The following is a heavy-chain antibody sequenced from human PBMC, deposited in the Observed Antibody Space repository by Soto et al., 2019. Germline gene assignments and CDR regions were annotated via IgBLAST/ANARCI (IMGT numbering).Heavy chain of an antibody. Sequence: QVQLVQSGDEVKKPGASVKVSCKASGYIFVNYGIAWVRQAPRQGLEWMGWISPYTGNTNSASKVQGRLTRTTDTSKSTAYTDLRGLTSDDSAVYDLVMVDNYVTPTPQDVWGQGTTVTVSS. V-gene: IGHV1-18*01. J-gene: IGHJ6*02. D-gene: IGHD3-16*01. CDR2: ISPYTGNT. CDR1: GYIFVNYG. CDR3: VMVDNYVTPTPQDV.